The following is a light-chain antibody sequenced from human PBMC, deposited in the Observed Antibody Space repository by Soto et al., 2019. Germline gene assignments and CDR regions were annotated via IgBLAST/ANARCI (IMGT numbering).Light chain of an antibody. CDR2: GAS. Sequence: DIQMTQSPSSLSASVGDRFXITXXASQSISIYLNWYQLKPGKAPNLLMYGASYLKSGVPTRFSGSGSGTDFTLTITSLQPEDVATYYGQRTYNAPLTFGGGTKVDIK. V-gene: IGKV1-39*01. CDR3: QRTYNAPLT. J-gene: IGKJ4*01. CDR1: QSISIY.